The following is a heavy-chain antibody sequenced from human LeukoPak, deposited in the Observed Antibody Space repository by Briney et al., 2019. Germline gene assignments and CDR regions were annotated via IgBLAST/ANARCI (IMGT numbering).Heavy chain of an antibody. Sequence: PGGSLRLSCAASGFTFSSYGMHWVRQAPGKGLEWVAFIRYDGSNKYYADSVKGRFTISRDNSKNTLYLQMNSLRAEDTAVYYCARVIWFGESKRDYWGQGTLVAVSS. CDR1: GFTFSSYG. CDR3: ARVIWFGESKRDY. CDR2: IRYDGSNK. D-gene: IGHD3-10*01. V-gene: IGHV3-30*02. J-gene: IGHJ4*02.